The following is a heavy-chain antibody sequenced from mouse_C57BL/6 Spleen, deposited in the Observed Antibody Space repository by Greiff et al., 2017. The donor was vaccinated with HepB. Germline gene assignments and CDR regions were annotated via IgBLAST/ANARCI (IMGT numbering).Heavy chain of an antibody. D-gene: IGHD2-4*01. J-gene: IGHJ4*01. V-gene: IGHV1-80*01. CDR1: GYAFSSYW. CDR3: AGRDYDYAMDY. CDR2: IYPGDGDT. Sequence: VQLQQSGAELVKPGASVKISCKASGYAFSSYWMNWVKQRPGKGLEWIGLIYPGDGDTNYNGKFKGKATLTADKSSSKAYMQLGSLTSEDSAVYVCAGRDYDYAMDYWGQGASVTVSS.